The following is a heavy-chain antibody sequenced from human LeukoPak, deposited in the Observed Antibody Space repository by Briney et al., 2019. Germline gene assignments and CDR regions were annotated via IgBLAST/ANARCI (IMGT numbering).Heavy chain of an antibody. V-gene: IGHV3-30-3*01. D-gene: IGHD2-2*01. CDR3: ARDKTPLYCSSTSCYFRYYFDY. CDR2: ISYDGSNK. Sequence: GGSLRLSCAASGFTFSSYAMHWVRQAPGKGLEWVAVISYDGSNKCYADSVKGRFTISRDNSKNTVYLQMNSLRAEDTAVYYCARDKTPLYCSSTSCYFRYYFDYWGQGTLVTVSS. J-gene: IGHJ4*02. CDR1: GFTFSSYA.